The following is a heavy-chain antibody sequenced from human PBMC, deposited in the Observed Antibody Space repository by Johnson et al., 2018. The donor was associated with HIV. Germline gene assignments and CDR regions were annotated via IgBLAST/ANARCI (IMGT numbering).Heavy chain of an antibody. CDR2: ISADGDST. V-gene: IGHV3-23*04. CDR1: RFTFRIYA. J-gene: IGHJ3*02. Sequence: VQLVESGGGLVQPGGSLRLSCAASRFTFRIYAMTWVRQAPGKGLEWVSSISADGDSTYYADSVKGRFTISRDNPKNSLYLQMNSLRAEDTAVYYCAREATVVMLGYAFDIWGQGTMVTVSS. CDR3: AREATVVMLGYAFDI. D-gene: IGHD4-23*01.